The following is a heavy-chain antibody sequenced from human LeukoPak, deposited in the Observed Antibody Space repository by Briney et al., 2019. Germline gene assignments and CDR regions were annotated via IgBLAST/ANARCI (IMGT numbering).Heavy chain of an antibody. CDR2: ISINGDNT. V-gene: IGHV3-64*01. Sequence: GGSLRLSCAASGFTFSNYALHWVRQAPGKGLECVSAISINGDNTYYANSVKGRFTISRDNSKNTLYLQMGSLRAEDMAVYYCARVLRDISGYYDYWGQGTLVTVSS. D-gene: IGHD3-22*01. CDR1: GFTFSNYA. CDR3: ARVLRDISGYYDY. J-gene: IGHJ4*02.